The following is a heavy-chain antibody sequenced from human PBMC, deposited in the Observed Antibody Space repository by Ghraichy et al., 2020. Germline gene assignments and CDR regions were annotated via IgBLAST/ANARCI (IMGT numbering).Heavy chain of an antibody. CDR1: GYTFRSYG. J-gene: IGHJ6*02. V-gene: IGHV1-18*01. CDR2: ITAYNGNT. D-gene: IGHD4-17*01. Sequence: ASVKVSCKASGYTFRSYGFSWVRQAPGQGLEWMGWITAYNGNTNYAQKFQGRVTMTTDTSTSTAYMELRSLRSDDTAVYYCARDSGDGDYVEYYYGLDVWGQGTTVTVSS. CDR3: ARDSGDGDYVEYYYGLDV.